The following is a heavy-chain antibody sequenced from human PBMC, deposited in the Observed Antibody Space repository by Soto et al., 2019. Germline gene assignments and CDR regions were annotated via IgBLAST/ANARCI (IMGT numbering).Heavy chain of an antibody. CDR3: AKNQGVELVPLATVDWFDP. V-gene: IGHV3-23*01. D-gene: IGHD1-26*01. CDR2: ISGSGFKK. Sequence: GGSLRLSCAASGFIFENFGISWVRQAPGKGLEWISSISGSGFKKYYADSVKGRFTISRDNSKSTVYLELNNLSAEDTAVYHCAKNQGVELVPLATVDWFDPWGQGSVVAVSS. J-gene: IGHJ5*02. CDR1: GFIFENFG.